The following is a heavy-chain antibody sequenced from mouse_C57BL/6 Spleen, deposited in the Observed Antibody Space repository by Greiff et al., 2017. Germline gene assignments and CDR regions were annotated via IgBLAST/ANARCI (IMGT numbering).Heavy chain of an antibody. CDR2: INPSNGGT. Sequence: QVQLQQPGTELVKPGASVKLSCKASGYTFTSYWMHWVKQRPGQGLEWIGNINPSNGGTNYNEKFKSKATLTVDKSSSTAYRQLSSLTSEDSAVYYCARCGGLYDGYYGFAYWGQGTLVTVSA. V-gene: IGHV1-53*01. CDR3: ARCGGLYDGYYGFAY. CDR1: GYTFTSYW. D-gene: IGHD2-3*01. J-gene: IGHJ3*01.